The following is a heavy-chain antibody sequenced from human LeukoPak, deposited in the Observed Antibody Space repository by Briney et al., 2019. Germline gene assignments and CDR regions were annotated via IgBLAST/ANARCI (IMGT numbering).Heavy chain of an antibody. D-gene: IGHD6-13*01. J-gene: IGHJ4*02. V-gene: IGHV1-69*06. CDR1: GGTFSSYA. CDR2: IIPIFGTA. CDR3: ARDREVGIAAAGRIDY. Sequence: WASVKVSCKASGGTFSSYAINWVRQAPGQGLEWMGGIIPIFGTANYAQKFQGRVTITADKSTSTAYMELRSLRSDDTAVYYCARDREVGIAAAGRIDYWGQGTLVTVSS.